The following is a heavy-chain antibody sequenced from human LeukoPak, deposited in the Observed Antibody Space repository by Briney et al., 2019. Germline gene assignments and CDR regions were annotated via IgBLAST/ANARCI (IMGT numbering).Heavy chain of an antibody. CDR2: ISYDGGEQ. J-gene: IGHJ1*01. V-gene: IGHV3-30*18. Sequence: GGSLRLSCAASGFIFSNYGMHWVRQAPGKGLEWVAVISYDGGEQHYGDSVKGRFSISRDDSKSTIYLQMNSLTVEDTALYYCAKPRTFYDILTVSFQQWGQGTWVSVSS. CDR3: AKPRTFYDILTVSFQQ. CDR1: GFIFSNYG. D-gene: IGHD3-9*01.